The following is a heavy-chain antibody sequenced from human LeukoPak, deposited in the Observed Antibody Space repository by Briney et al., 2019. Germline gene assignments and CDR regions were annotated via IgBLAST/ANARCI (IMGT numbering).Heavy chain of an antibody. CDR3: ARSYDSSGYSAPMDV. J-gene: IGHJ6*02. Sequence: GGSLRLSCAASGFTVSSNYMSWVRQAPGKGLEWVSVIYSGGSTYYADSVKGRFTISRDNSKNTLYLQMNSLRAEDTAVYYCARSYDSSGYSAPMDVWGQGATVTVSS. CDR2: IYSGGST. CDR1: GFTVSSNY. D-gene: IGHD3-22*01. V-gene: IGHV3-66*01.